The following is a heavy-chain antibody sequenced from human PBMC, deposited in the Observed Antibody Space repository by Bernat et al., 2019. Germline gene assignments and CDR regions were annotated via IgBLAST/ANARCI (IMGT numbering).Heavy chain of an antibody. CDR2: INHSGRT. CDR3: ARTAEMTTIYYFDC. CDR1: GGSISSGDYY. D-gene: IGHD5-24*01. J-gene: IGHJ4*02. V-gene: IGHV4-30-4*01. Sequence: QVQLQESGPGLVKPSQTLSLTCTVSGGSISSGDYYWSWIRQSPGKGLEWIGEINHSGRTSYNPSLRSRATISVDTSKDQLSLKLSSVTAADTAMYYCARTAEMTTIYYFDCWGQGTLVTVSS.